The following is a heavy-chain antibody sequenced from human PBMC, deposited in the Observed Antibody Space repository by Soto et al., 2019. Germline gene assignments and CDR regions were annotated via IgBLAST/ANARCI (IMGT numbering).Heavy chain of an antibody. CDR3: AKPGGVGFYDSGSYLSRSYYGMDV. CDR1: GFTFSSFA. V-gene: IGHV3-23*01. D-gene: IGHD3-22*01. Sequence: GGSLRLSCAASGFTFSSFAMSWVRQAPGKGLEWVSGISGSGGSTYYADSVKGRFAISRDNSKNTLYLQMSSLRAEDTAVYYCAKPGGVGFYDSGSYLSRSYYGMDVWGQGTTVTVSS. CDR2: ISGSGGST. J-gene: IGHJ6*02.